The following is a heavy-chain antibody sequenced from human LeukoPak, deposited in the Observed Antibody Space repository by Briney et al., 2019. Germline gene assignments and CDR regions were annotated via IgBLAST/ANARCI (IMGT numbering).Heavy chain of an antibody. CDR1: GFTFSSYA. D-gene: IGHD6-13*01. V-gene: IGHV3-48*01. CDR2: ISSSSSTI. J-gene: IGHJ4*02. CDR3: ARDRIAAHFDY. Sequence: PGGSLRLSCAASGFTFSSYAMSWVRQAPGKGLEWVSYISSSSSTIYYADSVKGRFTISRDNAKNSLYLQMNSLRAEDTAVYYCARDRIAAHFDYWGQGTLVTVSS.